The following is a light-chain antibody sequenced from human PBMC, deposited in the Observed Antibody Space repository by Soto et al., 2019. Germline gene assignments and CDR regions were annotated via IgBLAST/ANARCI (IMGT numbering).Light chain of an antibody. CDR3: QQYHKWPPLT. V-gene: IGKV3-15*01. CDR2: GGS. CDR1: QSVGID. Sequence: EIVMTQSPGTLSVSPGERVTLSCRASQSVGIDLAWYQQKPGQAPRLLISGGSTRATGTPARFSGSGSGTEFTLTINSLQPEDRAVYYCQQYHKWPPLTFGGGTNVEIK. J-gene: IGKJ4*01.